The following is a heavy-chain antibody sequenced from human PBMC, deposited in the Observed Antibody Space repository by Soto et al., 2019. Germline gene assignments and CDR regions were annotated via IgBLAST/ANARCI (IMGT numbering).Heavy chain of an antibody. CDR1: GFSLSTSGVG. CDR3: AHSTSTRHYDFWSGPRPDV. Sequence: QITLKESGPPLVKPTQTLTLTCTFSGFSLSTSGVGVGWIRQPPGKALEWLALIYWDDDKRYSPSLKSRLTITKDTSKNHVVLTMTNMDPVDTATYYCAHSTSTRHYDFWSGPRPDVWGQGTTVTVSS. CDR2: IYWDDDK. D-gene: IGHD3-3*01. J-gene: IGHJ6*02. V-gene: IGHV2-5*02.